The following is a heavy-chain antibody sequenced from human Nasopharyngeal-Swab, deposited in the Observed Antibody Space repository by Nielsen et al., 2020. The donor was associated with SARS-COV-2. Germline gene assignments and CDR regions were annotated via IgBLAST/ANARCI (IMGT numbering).Heavy chain of an antibody. CDR1: GVFISRGGAY. Sequence: SETLSLTCAVSGVFISRGGAYWSWLRQPPGKGLEWIVYIYYSRYTDYNPALQSRVSISADTSRNQFSLKLTSVTAADTAVYYCARTLYDIVTDQYEGYVTWGPGILVTVSS. D-gene: IGHD3-9*01. J-gene: IGHJ5*02. CDR2: IYYSRYT. CDR3: ARTLYDIVTDQYEGYVT. V-gene: IGHV4-30-4*08.